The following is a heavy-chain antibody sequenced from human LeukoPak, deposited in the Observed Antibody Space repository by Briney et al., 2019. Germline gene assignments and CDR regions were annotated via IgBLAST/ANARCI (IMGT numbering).Heavy chain of an antibody. CDR2: SITMFGSA. J-gene: IGHJ5*02. CDR1: GGTFSNYA. D-gene: IGHD6-25*01. Sequence: SVKVSCKASGGTFSNYALSWVRQAPGQGFEWLGGSITMFGSAKYAQKFQGRVTITTSESTTTAFIELISLRSEDTAVYYCVRRQALRGRHKAFDPWGQGTLVTVTS. CDR3: VRRQALRGRHKAFDP. V-gene: IGHV1-69*05.